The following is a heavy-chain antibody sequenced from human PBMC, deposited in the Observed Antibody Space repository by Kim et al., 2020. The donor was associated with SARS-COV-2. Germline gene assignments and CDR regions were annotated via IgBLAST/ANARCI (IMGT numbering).Heavy chain of an antibody. CDR2: ISSSGGNT. V-gene: IGHV3-23*01. Sequence: GGSLRLSCAASGFTFSSYAMSWVRQAPGKGLEWVSSISSSGGNTYYADSVKGRFTISRDNSKNTLYLQMNSLRAEDTAVYYCARAVTAMVRAGYGMDVWGQGTLVTVSS. D-gene: IGHD5-18*01. CDR3: ARAVTAMVRAGYGMDV. J-gene: IGHJ6*02. CDR1: GFTFSSYA.